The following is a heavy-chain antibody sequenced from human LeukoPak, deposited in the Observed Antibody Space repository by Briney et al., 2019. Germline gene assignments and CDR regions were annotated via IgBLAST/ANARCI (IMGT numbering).Heavy chain of an antibody. J-gene: IGHJ4*02. CDR3: TRLVGAND. V-gene: IGHV3-72*01. CDR2: IRNKANSYTT. D-gene: IGHD1-26*01. CDR1: GFTFSDHA. Sequence: GGSLRLSCAASGFTFSDHAMDWVRQAPGKGLEWVGRIRNKANSYTTEYAASVQGRYTVSRDDSKNSLYLQMNSMKTEDTAVYYCTRLVGANDWGQGTLVTVSS.